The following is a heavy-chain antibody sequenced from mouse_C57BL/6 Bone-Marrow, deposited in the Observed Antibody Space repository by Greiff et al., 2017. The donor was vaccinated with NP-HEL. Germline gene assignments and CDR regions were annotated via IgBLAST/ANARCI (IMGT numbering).Heavy chain of an antibody. V-gene: IGHV3-6*01. D-gene: IGHD1-1*01. CDR3: ARAPSTTVVADWYFDV. CDR1: GYSITSGYY. CDR2: ISYDGSN. Sequence: EVKLMESGPGLVKPSQSLSLTCSVTGYSITSGYYWNWIRQFPGNKLEWMGYISYDGSNNYNPSLKNRISITRDTSKNQFFLKLNSVTTEDTATYYCARAPSTTVVADWYFDVWGTGTTVTVSS. J-gene: IGHJ1*03.